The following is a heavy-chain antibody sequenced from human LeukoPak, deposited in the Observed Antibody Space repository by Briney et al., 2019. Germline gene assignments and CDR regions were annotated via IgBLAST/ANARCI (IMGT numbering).Heavy chain of an antibody. CDR2: INHSGGT. Sequence: SETLSLTCAVYGGSFSGYYWSWIRQSPEKGLEWIGEINHSGGTNYKPSLKSRITISVDTSENQFSLKLSSVTAADTAVYYCARRGPGAFDIWGQGTMVTVSS. J-gene: IGHJ3*02. D-gene: IGHD3-10*01. CDR3: ARRGPGAFDI. V-gene: IGHV4-34*01. CDR1: GGSFSGYY.